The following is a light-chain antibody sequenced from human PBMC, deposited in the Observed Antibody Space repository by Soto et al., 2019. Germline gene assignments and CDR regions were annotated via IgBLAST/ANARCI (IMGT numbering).Light chain of an antibody. V-gene: IGKV1-5*01. CDR2: DAS. Sequence: DIQMTQSPSTLCASVGDRVTITCRASQSISGWLAWYQQKPGKAPKLLIYDASSLESGVPSRFSGIGYGTEFTLSISSLQPDDFATYYCQQYNGYSLFGQGTKVDIK. J-gene: IGKJ1*01. CDR3: QQYNGYSL. CDR1: QSISGW.